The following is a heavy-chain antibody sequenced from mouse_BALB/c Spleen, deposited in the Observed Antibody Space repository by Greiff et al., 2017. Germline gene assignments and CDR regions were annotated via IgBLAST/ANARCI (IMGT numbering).Heavy chain of an antibody. CDR2: ISYSGST. Sequence: DVKLQESGPSLVKPSQTLSLTCSVTGDSITSGYWNWIRKFPGNKLEYMGYISYSGSTYYNPSLKSRISITRDTSKNQYYLQLNSVTTEDTATYYCAGWGIENYYGSSYYFDYWGQGTTLTVSS. V-gene: IGHV3-8*02. CDR3: AGWGIENYYGSSYYFDY. J-gene: IGHJ2*01. D-gene: IGHD1-1*01. CDR1: GDSITSGY.